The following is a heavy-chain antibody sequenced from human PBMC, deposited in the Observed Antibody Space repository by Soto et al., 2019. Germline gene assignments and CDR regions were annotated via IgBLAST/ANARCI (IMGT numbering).Heavy chain of an antibody. CDR1: CYTFTSYG. CDR3: ARDNGNSDYSKLPNYYPYGMDI. CDR2: ISAYNGNT. Sequence: ASVKVSRKAACYTFTSYGISRVRLAPGQGLEWMGWISAYNGNTNYAQKLQGRVTMTTDTSTSTAYMELRSLRSDDTAVYYCARDNGNSDYSKLPNYYPYGMDIWGQGTMVTV. V-gene: IGHV1-18*01. D-gene: IGHD4-4*01. J-gene: IGHJ6*02.